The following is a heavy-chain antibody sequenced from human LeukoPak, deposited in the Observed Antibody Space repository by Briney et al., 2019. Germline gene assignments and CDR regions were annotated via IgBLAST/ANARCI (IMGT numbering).Heavy chain of an antibody. CDR3: ARHVRSLDV. V-gene: IGHV4-59*08. CDR1: GGSISSFY. D-gene: IGHD2-15*01. J-gene: IGHJ6*02. CDR2: IYYGGST. Sequence: SETLSLTCTVSGGSISSFYWTWIRQLPGKGLEWIGNIYYGGSTSYNPSLKSRVTISVDTSKNQFSLKLSSVTAADTAVYYCARHVRSLDVWGQGTTVTVSS.